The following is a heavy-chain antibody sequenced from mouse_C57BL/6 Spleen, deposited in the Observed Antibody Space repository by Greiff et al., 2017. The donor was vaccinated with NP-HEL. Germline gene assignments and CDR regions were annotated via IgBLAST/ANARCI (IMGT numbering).Heavy chain of an antibody. CDR1: GFTFSSYG. CDR2: ISSGGSYT. CDR3: ARQGYGSSYWYFDV. J-gene: IGHJ1*03. V-gene: IGHV5-6*01. D-gene: IGHD1-1*01. Sequence: EVQLQESGGDLVKPGGSLKLSCAASGFTFSSYGMSWVRQTPDKRLEWVATISSGGSYTYYPDSVKGRFTISRDNAKNTLYLQMSSLKSEDTAMYYCARQGYGSSYWYFDVWGTGTTVTVSS.